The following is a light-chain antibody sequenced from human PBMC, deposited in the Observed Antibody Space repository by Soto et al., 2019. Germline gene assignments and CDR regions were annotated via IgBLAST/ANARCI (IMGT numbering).Light chain of an antibody. CDR1: QGISSY. CDR3: QQYNSWT. Sequence: IQLTQSPSPLSASVGDRVTIICRASQGISSYLAWYQQKPGKAPKLLIYSTSFLQSGVPSRFSGSGSGTDFTLTISSLQPEDSATYYCQQYNSWTFGQGTKVDI. V-gene: IGKV1-9*01. CDR2: STS. J-gene: IGKJ1*01.